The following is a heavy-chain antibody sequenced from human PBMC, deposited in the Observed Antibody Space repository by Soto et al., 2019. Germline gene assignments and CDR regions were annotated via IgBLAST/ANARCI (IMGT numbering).Heavy chain of an antibody. V-gene: IGHV4-31*03. CDR2: IYYSGST. CDR1: GGSISSGGYY. CDR3: ARTPLP. J-gene: IGHJ5*02. Sequence: QVQLQESGPGLVKPSQTLSLTCTVSGGSISSGGYYWSWIRQHPGKGLEWIGYIYYSGSTYYNPSLNRRVTLSVTPSKNQSPPKLSPVTAAAPAVYYCARTPLPWGQGTLVTVSS.